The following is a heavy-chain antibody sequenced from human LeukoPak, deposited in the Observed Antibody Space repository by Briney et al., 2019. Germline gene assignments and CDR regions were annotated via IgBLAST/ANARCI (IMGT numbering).Heavy chain of an antibody. V-gene: IGHV3-21*01. D-gene: IGHD4-17*01. J-gene: IGHJ6*03. CDR3: ARASTYGDYDPYYYYYYYMDV. CDR2: ISSSSSYI. CDR1: GFTFSSYG. Sequence: TGGSLRLSCAASGFTFSSYGMNWVRQAPGKGLEWVSSISSSSSYIYYADSVKGRFTISRDNAKNSLYLQMNSLRAEDTAVYYCARASTYGDYDPYYYYYYYMDVWGKGTTVTVSS.